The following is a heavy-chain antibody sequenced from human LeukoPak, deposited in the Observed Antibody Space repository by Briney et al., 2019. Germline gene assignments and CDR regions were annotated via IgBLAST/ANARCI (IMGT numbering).Heavy chain of an antibody. V-gene: IGHV4-31*03. D-gene: IGHD3-22*01. CDR1: GGSISSGGYY. Sequence: SETLSLTCTVSGGSISSGGYYWSWIRQHPGKGLEWIGYIYYSGSTYYNPSLKSRVTISVDTSKNQFSLKLSSVTAADTAVYYCARVTYDSSGYAFDIWGQGTMVTVSS. CDR2: IYYSGST. CDR3: ARVTYDSSGYAFDI. J-gene: IGHJ3*02.